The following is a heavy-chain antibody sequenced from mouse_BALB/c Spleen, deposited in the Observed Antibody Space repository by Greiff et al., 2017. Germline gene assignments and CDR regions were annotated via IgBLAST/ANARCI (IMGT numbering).Heavy chain of an antibody. D-gene: IGHD1-1*01. CDR1: GYSITSDYA. Sequence: EVQLRESGPGLVKPSQSLSLTCTVTGYSITSDYAWNWIRQFPGNKLEWMGYISYSGSTSYNPSLKSRISITRDTSKNQFFLQLNSVTTEDTATYYCASEGTTVPFAYWGQGTLVTVSA. CDR2: ISYSGST. CDR3: ASEGTTVPFAY. V-gene: IGHV3-2*02. J-gene: IGHJ3*01.